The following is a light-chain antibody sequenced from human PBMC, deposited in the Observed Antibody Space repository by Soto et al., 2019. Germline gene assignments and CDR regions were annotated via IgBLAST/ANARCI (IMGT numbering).Light chain of an antibody. CDR2: KNN. V-gene: IGLV1-47*01. CDR1: SSNIGSQY. CDR3: AAGDDSLSGRV. Sequence: QSVLTQPPSASGTPGQSITISCSGSSSNIGSQYVYWYQQLPGTAPTVVIYKNNERPSGVPDRFSGSKSGTSASLAISGLRSEDEADYYCAAGDDSLSGRVFGGGTKLTVL. J-gene: IGLJ3*02.